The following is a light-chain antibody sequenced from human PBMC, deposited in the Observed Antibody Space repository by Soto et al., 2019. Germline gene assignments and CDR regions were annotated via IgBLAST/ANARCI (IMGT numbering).Light chain of an antibody. CDR1: SSNIGSTT. Sequence: QSVLTQPPSASGTPGQRVTIACSGSSSNIGSTTVKWYQQLPGTAPKLLIYNNNQRPSGVPDRFSGSKSGTSASLAISGLQSEDEDDYYCAAWDYSLNGVVFGGGTKVTVL. CDR3: AAWDYSLNGVV. V-gene: IGLV1-44*01. J-gene: IGLJ3*02. CDR2: NNN.